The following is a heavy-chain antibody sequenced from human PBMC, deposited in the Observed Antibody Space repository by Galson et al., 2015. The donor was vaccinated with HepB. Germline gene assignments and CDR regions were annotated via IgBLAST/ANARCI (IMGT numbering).Heavy chain of an antibody. Sequence: SVKVSCKGSGYTFTSYGISWVRQAPGQGLEWMGWMRAYNDDTDYAQKLQGRVTMTPDTSTSTDYMEMRSLRSDDTAVYCCARDLRSPPADLWTGYYTGIDRGGIGGHYWVQGTLVTVSS. J-gene: IGHJ4*02. CDR3: ARDLRSPPADLWTGYYTGIDRGGIGGHY. CDR1: GYTFTSYG. CDR2: MRAYNDDT. D-gene: IGHD3/OR15-3a*01. V-gene: IGHV1-18*01.